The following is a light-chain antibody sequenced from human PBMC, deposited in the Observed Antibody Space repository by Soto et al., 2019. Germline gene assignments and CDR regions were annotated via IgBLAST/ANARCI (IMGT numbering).Light chain of an antibody. J-gene: IGLJ1*01. CDR2: DVS. Sequence: QSVLTQPRSVSGSPGQSVTISCTGTNSDVGGYNYVSWYQQHPGKAPKLMIYDVSKRPSGVPDRFSGSKSGNTASLTISGLQAEDKADYYCCSYAGSYYVFVTVTKLTVL. V-gene: IGLV2-11*01. CDR3: CSYAGSYYV. CDR1: NSDVGGYNY.